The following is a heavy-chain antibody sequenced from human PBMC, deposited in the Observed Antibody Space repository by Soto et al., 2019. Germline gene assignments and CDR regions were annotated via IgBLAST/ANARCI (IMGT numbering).Heavy chain of an antibody. CDR1: GFTFSNAW. CDR3: TTELYDYAWGSYRPRGDY. Sequence: GGSLRLSCAASGFTFSNAWMSWVRQAPGKGLEWVGRIKSKTDGGTTDYAAPVKGRFTISRDDSKNTLYLQMNSLKTEDTAVYYCTTELYDYAWGSYRPRGDYWGQGTLVTVSS. D-gene: IGHD3-16*02. CDR2: IKSKTDGGTT. J-gene: IGHJ4*02. V-gene: IGHV3-15*01.